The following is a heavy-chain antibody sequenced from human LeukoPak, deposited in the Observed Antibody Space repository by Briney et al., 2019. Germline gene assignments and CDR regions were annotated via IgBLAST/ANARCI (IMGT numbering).Heavy chain of an antibody. J-gene: IGHJ4*02. Sequence: SETLSLTRTVSGGSISSSSYWWGWIRQPPGKGLEWIGSIYYTGSTYYNPSLKSRVSISVDTSKNQFSLKLSSVTAADTAVYYCARPQGRLWTHFDYWGQGTLVTVSS. CDR2: IYYTGST. CDR1: GGSISSSSYW. CDR3: ARPQGRLWTHFDY. V-gene: IGHV4-39*01. D-gene: IGHD5-18*01.